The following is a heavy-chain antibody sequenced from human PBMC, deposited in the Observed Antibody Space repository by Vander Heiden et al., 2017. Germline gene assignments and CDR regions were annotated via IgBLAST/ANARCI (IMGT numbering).Heavy chain of an antibody. CDR3: ARDGRVRGIIIRPYYYYGMDV. CDR1: GFTLSNYG. Sequence: VQLVESGGGVVQPGRSLRLSCAASGFTLSNYGIHWVRQAPVKGLEWVAVTWYDGSRKYFADPVQDRFSISRDNSKVFLQMNSLRAEDTAVYYCARDGRVRGIIIRPYYYYGMDVWGQGTAVTVSS. D-gene: IGHD3-10*01. J-gene: IGHJ6*02. CDR2: TWYDGSRK. V-gene: IGHV3-33*01.